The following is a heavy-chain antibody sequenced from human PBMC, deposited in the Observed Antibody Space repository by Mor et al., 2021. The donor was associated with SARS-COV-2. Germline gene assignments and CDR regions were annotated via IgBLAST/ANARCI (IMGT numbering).Heavy chain of an antibody. CDR3: ARRTAPINDAFDI. J-gene: IGHJ3*02. V-gene: IGHV3-72*01. Sequence: RNKANSYTTEYAASVKGRFTISRDDSKNSLYLQMNSLKTEDTAVYYCARRTAPINDAFDIWGQGTMVTVSS. D-gene: IGHD5-12*01. CDR2: RNKANSYTT.